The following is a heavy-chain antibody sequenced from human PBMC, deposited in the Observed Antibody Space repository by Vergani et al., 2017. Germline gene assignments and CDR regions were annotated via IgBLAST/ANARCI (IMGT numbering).Heavy chain of an antibody. Sequence: QVQLVQSGAEVKKPGASVKVSCKASGYTFTSYYMHWVRQAPGQGLEWMGIINPSGGSTSYAQEFQGRVTMARDTSTSTGYMELSSLGSEDTAVYYCARPGEVDTGMGDGMDVGGQGTTVIVSS. CDR1: GYTFTSYY. D-gene: IGHD5-18*01. CDR3: ARPGEVDTGMGDGMDV. CDR2: INPSGGST. J-gene: IGHJ6*02. V-gene: IGHV1-46*03.